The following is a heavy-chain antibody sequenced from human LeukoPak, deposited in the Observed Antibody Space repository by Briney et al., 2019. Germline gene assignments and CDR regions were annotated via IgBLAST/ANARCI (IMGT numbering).Heavy chain of an antibody. V-gene: IGHV4-38-2*02. CDR2: INHSGST. J-gene: IGHJ4*02. Sequence: PSETLALTCTVSGYSSSSVYYWGWIRRPPGKGLEWIGSINHSGSTDYNPSLKSRVIMSIDTSKNHFSLKLTSVTAADTAVYYCARVGPNWGFKENFDFWGQGTLVTVSS. D-gene: IGHD7-27*01. CDR3: ARVGPNWGFKENFDF. CDR1: GYSSSSVYY.